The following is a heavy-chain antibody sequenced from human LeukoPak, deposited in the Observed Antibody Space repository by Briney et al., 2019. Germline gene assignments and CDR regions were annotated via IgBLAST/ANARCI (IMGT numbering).Heavy chain of an antibody. V-gene: IGHV1-69*13. J-gene: IGHJ6*03. CDR2: IIPIFGTA. CDR3: ARATTLYPPEHMDV. CDR1: GGTFSSYA. D-gene: IGHD2-8*01. Sequence: VASVKVSCKASGGTFSSYAISWVRQAPGQGLEWMGGIIPIFGTANYAQKFQGRVTITADESTSTAYMELSSLRSEDTAVYYCARATTLYPPEHMDVWGKGTTVTVSS.